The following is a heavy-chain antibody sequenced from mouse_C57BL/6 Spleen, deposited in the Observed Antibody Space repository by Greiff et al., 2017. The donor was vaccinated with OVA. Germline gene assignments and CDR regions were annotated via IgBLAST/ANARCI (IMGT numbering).Heavy chain of an antibody. D-gene: IGHD2-5*01. CDR3: ARDDSNYIDY. J-gene: IGHJ2*01. CDR1: GYSITSGYY. V-gene: IGHV3-6*01. Sequence: EVKLVESGPGLVKPSQSLSLTCSVTGYSITSGYYWNWIRQFPGNKLEWMGYISYDGSNNYNPSLKNRISITRDTSKNQFFLKLNSVTTEDTATYYCARDDSNYIDYWGQGTTLTVSS. CDR2: ISYDGSN.